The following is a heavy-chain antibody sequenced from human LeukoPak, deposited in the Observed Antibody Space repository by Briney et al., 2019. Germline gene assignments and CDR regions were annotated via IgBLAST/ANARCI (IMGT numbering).Heavy chain of an antibody. Sequence: GGSLRLSCAASGFTFSRYWMTWARQAPGKGLEWVGSINENGAEKTYLDCVKGRFTISRDNPRNSLYLQMNSLRAEDTAIYYCARDGTAAGLYFDLWGQGALVTVSS. V-gene: IGHV3-7*01. D-gene: IGHD6-13*01. J-gene: IGHJ4*01. CDR2: INENGAEK. CDR1: GFTFSRYW. CDR3: ARDGTAAGLYFDL.